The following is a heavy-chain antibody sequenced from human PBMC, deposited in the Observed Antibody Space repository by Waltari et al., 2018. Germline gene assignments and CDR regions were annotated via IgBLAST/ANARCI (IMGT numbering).Heavy chain of an antibody. CDR2: INHSGST. V-gene: IGHV4-34*01. D-gene: IGHD6-13*01. Sequence: QVQLQQWGAGLLKPSETLSLTCAVYGGSFSGYYWSWIRQPPGKGLEWIGEINHSGSTNDNPSLKRRVTRSVDTSKNQFSLKLSSVTAADTAVYYCARGRRQQLGWFDPWGQGTLVTVSS. CDR3: ARGRRQQLGWFDP. J-gene: IGHJ5*02. CDR1: GGSFSGYY.